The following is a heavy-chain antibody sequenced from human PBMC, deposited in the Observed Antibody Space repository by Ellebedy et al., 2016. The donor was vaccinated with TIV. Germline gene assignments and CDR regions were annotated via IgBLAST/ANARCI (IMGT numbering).Heavy chain of an antibody. CDR3: AKVSFWRFHDYYYTMDV. D-gene: IGHD1-1*01. J-gene: IGHJ6*04. Sequence: PGGSLRLSCAASGFLFSDYALNLVPPAPGKVLEWVSGIGGYGETKIYADSVQGRFTVSRDNSKNTLYLQLNSLRVEDTAVYYCAKVSFWRFHDYYYTMDVWGKGTTVTVSS. CDR1: GFLFSDYA. V-gene: IGHV3-23*01. CDR2: IGGYGETK.